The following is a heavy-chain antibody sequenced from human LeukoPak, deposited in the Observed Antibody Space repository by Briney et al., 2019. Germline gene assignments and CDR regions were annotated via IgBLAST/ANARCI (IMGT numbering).Heavy chain of an antibody. D-gene: IGHD5-24*01. CDR1: GFTVSSNY. V-gene: IGHV3-66*01. J-gene: IGHJ4*02. CDR3: AKAGSGRWLQFGYSDY. CDR2: IYSGGST. Sequence: LTGGSLRLSCAASGFTVSSNYMSWVRQAPGKGLEWVSVIYSGGSTYYADSVKGRFTISRDNSKNTLYLQMNSLRAEDTAVYYCAKAGSGRWLQFGYSDYWGQGTLVTVPS.